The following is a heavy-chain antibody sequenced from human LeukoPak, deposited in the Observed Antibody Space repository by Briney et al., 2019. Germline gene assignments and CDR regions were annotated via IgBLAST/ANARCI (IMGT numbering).Heavy chain of an antibody. J-gene: IGHJ3*02. Sequence: SETLSLTCTVSGGSISSYYWSWIRQPPGKGLEWIGYIYYSGSTNYNPSLKSRVTISVDTSKNQFSLKLSSVTAADTAVYYCARGRIAVAGPDAFDIWGQGTMVTASS. CDR3: ARGRIAVAGPDAFDI. CDR1: GGSISSYY. CDR2: IYYSGST. D-gene: IGHD6-19*01. V-gene: IGHV4-59*01.